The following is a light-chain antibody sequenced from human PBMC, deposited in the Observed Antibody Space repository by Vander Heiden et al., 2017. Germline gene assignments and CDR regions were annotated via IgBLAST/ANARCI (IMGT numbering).Light chain of an antibody. CDR1: QSISSW. J-gene: IGKJ1*01. Sequence: DIQMTQYPSTLSASVGDRVTITCRASQSISSWLAWHQQKPGKAPKLLFYKASSLESGVPSRFSGSGSGTEFTLTISRLQPDDFATYYCQQYNSYWTFGQGTKVEIK. CDR3: QQYNSYWT. V-gene: IGKV1-5*03. CDR2: KAS.